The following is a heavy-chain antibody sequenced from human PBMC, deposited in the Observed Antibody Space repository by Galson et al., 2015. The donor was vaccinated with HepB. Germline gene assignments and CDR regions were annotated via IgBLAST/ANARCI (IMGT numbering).Heavy chain of an antibody. J-gene: IGHJ4*02. CDR1: GGSFSGYY. CDR2: INHSGST. CDR3: ARGRTAIPY. V-gene: IGHV4-34*01. D-gene: IGHD4-17*01. Sequence: AVYGGSFSGYYWNWIRQPPGKGLEWIGEINHSGSTNCNPSLKSRVTISVDTSKNQFSLKLSSMTAADTAVYYCARGRTAIPYWSQGTPVTVSP.